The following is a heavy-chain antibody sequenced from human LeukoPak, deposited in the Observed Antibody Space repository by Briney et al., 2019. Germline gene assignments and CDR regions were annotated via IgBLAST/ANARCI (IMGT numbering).Heavy chain of an antibody. V-gene: IGHV4-30-4*08. CDR1: GGSISSGDYY. CDR2: IYYSGST. Sequence: SQTLSLTCTVSGGSISSGDYYWSWIRQPPGKGLEWIGYIYYSGSTYYNPSPKGRITISLDTSKNQFSLKLSSVTAADTAVYYCARYYCRGTACYYFDYWGQGTLVTVSS. J-gene: IGHJ4*02. CDR3: ARYYCRGTACYYFDY. D-gene: IGHD2-2*01.